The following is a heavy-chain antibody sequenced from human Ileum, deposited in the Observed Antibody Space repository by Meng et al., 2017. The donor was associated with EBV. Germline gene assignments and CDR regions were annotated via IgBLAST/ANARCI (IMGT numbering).Heavy chain of an antibody. V-gene: IGHV4-28*01. CDR2: IYYSGTT. Sequence: QVQLHESGPRLVKPSDTLSLTCAVSGYSTSTTNWWGWIRQPPGKGLEWIGHIYYSGTTYNNPSLKSRVTMSIDPSKNQFSLKLSSVTAVDTAVYYCARNSESGSYIDYWGLGTLVTVSS. D-gene: IGHD1-26*01. CDR1: GYSTSTTNW. J-gene: IGHJ4*02. CDR3: ARNSESGSYIDY.